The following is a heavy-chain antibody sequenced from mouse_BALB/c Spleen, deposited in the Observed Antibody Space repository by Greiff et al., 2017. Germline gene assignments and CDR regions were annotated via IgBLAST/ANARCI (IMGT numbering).Heavy chain of an antibody. V-gene: IGHV3-6*02. J-gene: IGHJ4*01. D-gene: IGHD1-1*01. Sequence: EVQRVESGPGLVKPSQSLSLTCSVTGYSITSGYYWNWIRQFPGNKLEWMGYISYDGSNNYNPSLKNRISITRDTSKNQFFLKLNSVTTEDTATYYCARVTYYGSNYYYAMDYWGQGTSVTVSS. CDR1: GYSITSGYY. CDR2: ISYDGSN. CDR3: ARVTYYGSNYYYAMDY.